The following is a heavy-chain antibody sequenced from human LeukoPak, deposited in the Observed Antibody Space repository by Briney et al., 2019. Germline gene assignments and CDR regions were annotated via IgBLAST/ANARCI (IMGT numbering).Heavy chain of an antibody. J-gene: IGHJ4*02. CDR1: GGSISSYY. CDR3: ARGDSSSWYYLDY. V-gene: IGHV4-59*12. Sequence: ETLSLTCTVSGGSISSYYWSWIRQPPGKGLEWIGYIYYSGSTNYNPSLKSRVTISVDTSKNQFSLKLSSVTAADTAVYYCARGDSSSWYYLDYWGQGTLVTVSS. D-gene: IGHD6-13*01. CDR2: IYYSGST.